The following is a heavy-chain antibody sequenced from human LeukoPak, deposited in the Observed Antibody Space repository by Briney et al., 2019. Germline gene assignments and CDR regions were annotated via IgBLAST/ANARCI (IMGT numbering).Heavy chain of an antibody. CDR1: GFTVSSNY. D-gene: IGHD5-24*01. CDR2: IYSGGST. Sequence: PGGSLRLSCAAPGFTVSSNYMSWVRQAPGKGLEWVSLIYSGGSTYYADSVKGRFTISRDNSKNTLYLQMNSLRAEDTAVYYCASRDKGYYYGMDVWGQGTTVTVSS. J-gene: IGHJ6*02. CDR3: ASRDKGYYYGMDV. V-gene: IGHV3-66*01.